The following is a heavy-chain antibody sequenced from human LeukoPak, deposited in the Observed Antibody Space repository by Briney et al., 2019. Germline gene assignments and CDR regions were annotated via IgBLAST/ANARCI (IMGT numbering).Heavy chain of an antibody. CDR3: ARLPYYYDSSGYYYWWYFDY. V-gene: IGHV4-4*09. Sequence: KPSETLSLTCTVSGGSISSYYWSWIRQPPGKGLEWIGYIYTSGSTNYNPSLKSRVTISVDTSKNQFSLKLSSVTAADTAVYYCARLPYYYDSSGYYYWWYFDYWGQGTLVTVSS. CDR2: IYTSGST. J-gene: IGHJ4*02. CDR1: GGSISSYY. D-gene: IGHD3-22*01.